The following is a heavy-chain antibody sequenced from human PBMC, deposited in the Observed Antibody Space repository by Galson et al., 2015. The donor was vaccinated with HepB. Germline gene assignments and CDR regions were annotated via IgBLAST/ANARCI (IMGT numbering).Heavy chain of an antibody. J-gene: IGHJ4*02. CDR2: VSVSGGAT. CDR1: GFTFTSYA. Sequence: SLRLSCAASGFTFTSYAMSWVRQAPGEGLEWVSTVSVSGGATYYTDSVRGRFTISRDNSKSTLYLQMSSLRAEDTAVYYCAKASVQWIFYFDSWGQGTLVTVSS. CDR3: AKASVQWIFYFDS. D-gene: IGHD3-3*01. V-gene: IGHV3-23*01.